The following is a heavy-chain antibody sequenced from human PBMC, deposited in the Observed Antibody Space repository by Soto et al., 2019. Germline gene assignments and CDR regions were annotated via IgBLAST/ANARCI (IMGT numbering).Heavy chain of an antibody. D-gene: IGHD5-12*01. CDR3: ARTVTEYMVATLGWFDP. J-gene: IGHJ5*02. CDR1: GYTFTTYG. CDR2: ISAYNGNT. Sequence: QVHLVQSGAEVKKPGASVKVSCKASGYTFTTYGISWVRQAPGQGLEWMGWISAYNGNTNYAQKLQGRVTMTTDTSTSTAYMELRSLRSDDTAVYYCARTVTEYMVATLGWFDPWGQGTLVTVSS. V-gene: IGHV1-18*01.